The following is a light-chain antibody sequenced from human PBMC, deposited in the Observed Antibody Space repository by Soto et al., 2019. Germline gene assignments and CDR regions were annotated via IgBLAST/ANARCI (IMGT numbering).Light chain of an antibody. CDR2: SAS. J-gene: IGKJ5*01. CDR3: QHYNNWPPIT. Sequence: EIVMTQSPATLSVSPGDRVTLSCRASESVSSYLAWYQQKPGQAPRLLIYSASTRATGIPARFSGSGSGTEFTLTISSLQSEGFAVYYCQHYNNWPPITFGQGTRLEIK. V-gene: IGKV3D-15*01. CDR1: ESVSSY.